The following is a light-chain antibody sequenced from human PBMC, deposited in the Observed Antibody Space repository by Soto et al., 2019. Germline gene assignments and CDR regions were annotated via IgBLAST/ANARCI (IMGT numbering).Light chain of an antibody. V-gene: IGKV1-12*01. CDR3: QQPHRFPRT. J-gene: IGKJ1*01. Sequence: DIQMTQSPSSVSASVGDRVTITCRASQGISSWLGWYQQKPWKVPKLLIYSASSVHSGVPSWFNGSGSGTDFPLTISSLQPEDSASYYCQQPHRFPRTFGQGTKVEIK. CDR2: SAS. CDR1: QGISSW.